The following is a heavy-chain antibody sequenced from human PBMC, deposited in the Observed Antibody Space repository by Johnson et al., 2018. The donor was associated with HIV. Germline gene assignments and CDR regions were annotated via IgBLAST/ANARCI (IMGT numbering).Heavy chain of an antibody. CDR1: GFTFSSYA. CDR3: AREGEGGAFDF. CDR2: ISYDGSNK. Sequence: QVQLMESGGGLVQPGGSLRLSCAASGFTFSSYAMHWFRQAPGKGLEWVAVISYDGSNKYYADSVKGRFTISRNNSKNPLYLQMNSLRAEDTAVYYCAREGEGGAFDFWGQGTVVTVSS. D-gene: IGHD3-16*01. J-gene: IGHJ3*01. V-gene: IGHV3-30*04.